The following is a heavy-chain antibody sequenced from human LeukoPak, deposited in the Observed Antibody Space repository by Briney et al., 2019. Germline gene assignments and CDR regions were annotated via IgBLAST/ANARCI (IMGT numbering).Heavy chain of an antibody. CDR1: GGSISSYY. CDR3: ARDCSGGTCYLGVLDY. V-gene: IGHV4-59*01. CDR2: IYYSGST. J-gene: IGHJ4*02. D-gene: IGHD2-15*01. Sequence: SETLSLTCTVSGGSISSYYWSWIRQPPGKGLEWIGYIYYSGSTNYNPSLKSRVTISVDTSKNQFSLKLSSVTAADTAVYYCARDCSGGTCYLGVLDYWGQGIRVTVSS.